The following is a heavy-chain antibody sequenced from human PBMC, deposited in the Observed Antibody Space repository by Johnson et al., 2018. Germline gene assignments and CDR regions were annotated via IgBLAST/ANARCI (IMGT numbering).Heavy chain of an antibody. CDR3: ARAREQQLPYYYYYYMDV. J-gene: IGHJ6*03. D-gene: IGHD6-13*01. Sequence: QVQLRESGPGLVKPSQTLSLTCAISGDSVSSNSAAWNWIRQSPSRGLEWLGRTYDRSKWYNDYAGSVKIRKTIHPDTSKNQFSPQLNSVTPEDTAVYYCARAREQQLPYYYYYYMDVWGKGTTVTVSS. CDR2: TYDRSKWYN. V-gene: IGHV6-1*01. CDR1: GDSVSSNSAA.